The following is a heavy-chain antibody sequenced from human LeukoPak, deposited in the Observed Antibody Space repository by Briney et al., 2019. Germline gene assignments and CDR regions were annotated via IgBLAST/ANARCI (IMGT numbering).Heavy chain of an antibody. D-gene: IGHD6-13*01. J-gene: IGHJ6*02. Sequence: SETLSLTCTASGGSISSYYWSWIRQPPGKGLEWIGHIYYSGSTNYNPSLKSRVTISVDTSKNQFSLKLSFVTAADTAVYYCARIPIAAAGMDVWGQGTTVTVSS. CDR3: ARIPIAAAGMDV. V-gene: IGHV4-59*01. CDR1: GGSISSYY. CDR2: IYYSGST.